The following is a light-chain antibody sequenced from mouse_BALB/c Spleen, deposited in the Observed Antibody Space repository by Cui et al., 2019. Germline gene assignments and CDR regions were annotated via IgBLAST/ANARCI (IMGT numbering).Light chain of an antibody. Sequence: QIVLTQCQAIMSASLGEEITLTCNASSSVSYMHWYQQKSGTSPKLLIYSSSNLASGVPSRFICIVSGNFYSLTISSVEAEDAADYYCHQWISYPWTFGGGTKLEIK. CDR1: SSVSY. J-gene: IGKJ1*01. V-gene: IGKV4-80*01. CDR3: HQWISYPWT. CDR2: SSS.